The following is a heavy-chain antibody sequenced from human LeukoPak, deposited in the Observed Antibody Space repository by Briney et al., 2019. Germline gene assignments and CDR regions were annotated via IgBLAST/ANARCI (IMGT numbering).Heavy chain of an antibody. CDR2: INPNSGDT. CDR3: AIEVYYHDTNSFVY. V-gene: IGHV1-2*02. CDR1: GYTFTDYY. Sequence: GASVTVSCKASGYTFTDYYMHWVRQAPGQGLEWMGWINPNSGDTHYIQKFQGRVTMARDTSISTAYMDLSSLTSDDTAIYYCAIEVYYHDTNSFVYWGQGTLVTVSS. D-gene: IGHD3-22*01. J-gene: IGHJ4*02.